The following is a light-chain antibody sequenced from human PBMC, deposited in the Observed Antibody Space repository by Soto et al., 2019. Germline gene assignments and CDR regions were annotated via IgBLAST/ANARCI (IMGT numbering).Light chain of an antibody. V-gene: IGLV2-14*01. CDR2: EVS. Sequence: QSVLTQPAAVSGSPGQSIAISCTGTSSDVGGYDYVSWYQLHPGKAPKLMVFEVSNRPSGVSYRFSGSTSGNTASLTISGLQAEDAADYYCTSYTSSSADVFGTGTTPPVL. CDR3: TSYTSSSADV. CDR1: SSDVGGYDY. J-gene: IGLJ1*01.